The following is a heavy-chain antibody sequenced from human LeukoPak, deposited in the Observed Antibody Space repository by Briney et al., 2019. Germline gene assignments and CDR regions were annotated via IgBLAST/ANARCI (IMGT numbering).Heavy chain of an antibody. CDR1: GNTFTGYY. V-gene: IGHV1-2*02. J-gene: IGHJ5*02. CDR3: ARCFDSDYYDSSGYYYACWFDP. D-gene: IGHD3-22*01. Sequence: ASVKVSCKASGNTFTGYYMHWVRQAPGQGLEWMGWINPNSGGTNYAQKFQGRVTMTRDTSISTAYMELSRLRSDDTAVYYCARCFDSDYYDSSGYYYACWFDPWGQGTLVTVSS. CDR2: INPNSGGT.